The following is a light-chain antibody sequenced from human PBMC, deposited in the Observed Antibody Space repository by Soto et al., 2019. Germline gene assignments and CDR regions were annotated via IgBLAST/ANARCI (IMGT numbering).Light chain of an antibody. Sequence: QSVLTQPPSVSGAPGQRVTISCTGSSIDIGGYNYVSWYQHHPGKAPKLIIYDVTNRPSGVSNPFSGSKSGNTASLTISGLQPEDEADYYCSSYTTSNTRQIVFGTGTKVTVL. CDR2: DVT. V-gene: IGLV2-14*03. CDR3: SSYTTSNTRQIV. J-gene: IGLJ1*01. CDR1: SIDIGGYNY.